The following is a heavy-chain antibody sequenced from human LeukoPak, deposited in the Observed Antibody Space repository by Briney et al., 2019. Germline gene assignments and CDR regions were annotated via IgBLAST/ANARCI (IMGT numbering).Heavy chain of an antibody. CDR1: GYTFSSYY. CDR2: INTSSGAT. Sequence: ASVKVSCKASGYTFSSYYMHWVRQAPGQGLEWMGIINTSSGATTYAKMFQGRITMTRDYASSTVHMELTSLRSEDTAVYFCAGGPYYVAYWGQGTLVSVSS. D-gene: IGHD3-16*01. V-gene: IGHV1-46*01. J-gene: IGHJ4*02. CDR3: AGGPYYVAY.